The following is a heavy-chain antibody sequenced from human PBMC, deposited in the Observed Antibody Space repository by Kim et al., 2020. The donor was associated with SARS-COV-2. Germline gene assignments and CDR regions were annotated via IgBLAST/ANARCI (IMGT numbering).Heavy chain of an antibody. D-gene: IGHD5-12*01. V-gene: IGHV3-49*03. CDR3: TRHPEKRWLQFGHAFDI. J-gene: IGHJ3*02. CDR2: IRSKAYGGTT. Sequence: GGSLRLSCTASGFTFGDYAMSWFRQAPGKGLEWVGFIRSKAYGGTTEYAASVKGRFTISRDDSKSIAYLQMNSLKTEDTAVYYCTRHPEKRWLQFGHAFDIWGQGTMVTVSS. CDR1: GFTFGDYA.